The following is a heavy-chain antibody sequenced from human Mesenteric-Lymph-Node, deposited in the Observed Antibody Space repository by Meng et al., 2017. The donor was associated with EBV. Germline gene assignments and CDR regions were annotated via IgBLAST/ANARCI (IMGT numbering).Heavy chain of an antibody. V-gene: IGHV1-69*01. D-gene: IGHD3-3*01. CDR2: IIPIFGTA. J-gene: IGHJ4*02. CDR3: ARDSWSGYPYIDY. CDR1: GGTFSSYA. Sequence: QVQLVQAGPEMQNPGSSVKVSCKASGGTFSSYAISWVRQAPGQGLEWMRGIIPIFGTANYAQKFQGRVTITADESTSTAYMELSSLRSEDTAVYYCARDSWSGYPYIDYWGQGTLVTVSS.